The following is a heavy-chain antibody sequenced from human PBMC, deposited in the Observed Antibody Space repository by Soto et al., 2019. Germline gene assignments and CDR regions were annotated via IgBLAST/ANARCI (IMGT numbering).Heavy chain of an antibody. Sequence: PSETLSLTCTVSGGSISSYYWSWIRQPPGKGLEWIGYIYYSGSTNYNPSLKSRVTISVDTSKNQFSLKLSSVTAADTAVYYCAIWLFYVFWSGYLKYYYYGMDVWGQGTTVTVSS. CDR1: GGSISSYY. D-gene: IGHD3-3*01. J-gene: IGHJ6*02. CDR2: IYYSGST. CDR3: AIWLFYVFWSGYLKYYYYGMDV. V-gene: IGHV4-59*01.